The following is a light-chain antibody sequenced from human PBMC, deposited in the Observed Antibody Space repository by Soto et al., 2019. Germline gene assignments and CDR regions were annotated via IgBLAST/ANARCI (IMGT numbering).Light chain of an antibody. V-gene: IGKV3-15*01. CDR3: QQYYTWPLT. Sequence: EIGMTQSPATLSVSPGERTTLSCRASQSVSSNLAWYQQKPGQAPRLLIYGASTRATGIPARFSGSGSGTEFTLTISSLQSEDFAVYCCQQYYTWPLTFGGGTKVEIK. CDR1: QSVSSN. J-gene: IGKJ4*01. CDR2: GAS.